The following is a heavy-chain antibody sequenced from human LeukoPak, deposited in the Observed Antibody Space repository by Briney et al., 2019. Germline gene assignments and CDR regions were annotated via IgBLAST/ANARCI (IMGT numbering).Heavy chain of an antibody. D-gene: IGHD6-19*01. J-gene: IGHJ4*02. CDR3: ARRRYSSVWYNDY. V-gene: IGHV4-39*01. CDR1: GGSISSSSYY. Sequence: SETLSLTCTVSGGSISSSSYYWGWIRQPPGKGLEWIGCIYYSGSTYYNPSLKSRVTISVGTSKNQFSLKLSSVTAADTAVYYWARRRYSSVWYNDYWGQGTLVTVSS. CDR2: IYYSGST.